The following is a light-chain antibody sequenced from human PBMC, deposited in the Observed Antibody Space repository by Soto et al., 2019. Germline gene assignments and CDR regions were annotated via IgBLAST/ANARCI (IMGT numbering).Light chain of an antibody. Sequence: QSALTQPASVSGSPGQSITISCTGTSTDIGRYNYVSWYQQHPGKAPKLIIYDVTTRPSGISNRYSGSKSGNTASLTISGLQAEDEADYDCCSYPGRSALGVFVGGTKLTVL. V-gene: IGLV2-14*03. CDR2: DVT. CDR3: CSYPGRSALGV. CDR1: STDIGRYNY. J-gene: IGLJ3*02.